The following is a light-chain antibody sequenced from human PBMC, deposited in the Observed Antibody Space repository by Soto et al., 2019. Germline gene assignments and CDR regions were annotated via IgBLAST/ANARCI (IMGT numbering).Light chain of an antibody. V-gene: IGKV3-15*01. CDR1: QSGSSD. CDR2: GAF. Sequence: ERVMTQAPATLSVSPGERATLSCRASQSGSSDLAWYQQKPGQGPRLLIYGAFNRATGVPARFSGSGSGTEFTLTISSLQSEDFAVYYCQQYKNWPLTFGGGTKVEIK. J-gene: IGKJ4*01. CDR3: QQYKNWPLT.